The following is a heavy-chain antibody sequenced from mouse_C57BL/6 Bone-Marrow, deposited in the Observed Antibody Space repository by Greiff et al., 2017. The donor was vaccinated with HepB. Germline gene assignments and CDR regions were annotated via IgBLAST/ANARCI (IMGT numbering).Heavy chain of an antibody. Sequence: DVMLVESGGDLVKPGGSLKLSCAASGFTFSSYGMSWVRQTPDKRLEWVATISSGGSYTYYPDSVKGRFTLSRDNAKNTLYLQMSSLKSEDTAMYYCARRYDGYYGYAMDYWGQGTSVTVSS. V-gene: IGHV5-6*02. CDR1: GFTFSSYG. D-gene: IGHD2-3*01. CDR2: ISSGGSYT. J-gene: IGHJ4*01. CDR3: ARRYDGYYGYAMDY.